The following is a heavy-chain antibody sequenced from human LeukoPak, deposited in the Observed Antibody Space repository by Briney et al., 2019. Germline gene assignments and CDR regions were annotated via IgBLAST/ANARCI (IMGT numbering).Heavy chain of an antibody. D-gene: IGHD3-9*01. CDR1: GGSISSGDYY. V-gene: IGHV4-30-4*01. CDR3: ARKDVRYFDWLSDNWFDP. CDR2: IYYSGST. J-gene: IGHJ5*02. Sequence: SETLSLTCTVSGGSISSGDYYWSWIRQPPGKGLEWIGYIYYSGSTYYNPSLKSRVTISVDTSKNQFSLKLSSVTAADTAVYYCARKDVRYFDWLSDNWFDPWGQGTLVTVSS.